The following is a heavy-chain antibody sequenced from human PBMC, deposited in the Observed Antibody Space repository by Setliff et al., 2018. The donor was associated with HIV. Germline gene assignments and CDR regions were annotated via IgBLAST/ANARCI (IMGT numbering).Heavy chain of an antibody. V-gene: IGHV4-61*02. CDR1: GCSIRSDSYY. CDR2: IYSSGNT. D-gene: IGHD6-19*01. CDR3: AREEKLSAVAGTMYYYYAMDV. Sequence: LSLTCTVAGCSIRSDSYYWTWIRQPAGEGLDWIGRIYSSGNTNYNPSLESRFTISVDTSKNQFSLKLSSVTAVDTAVYYCAREEKLSAVAGTMYYYYAMDVWGQGTTVTVSS. J-gene: IGHJ6*02.